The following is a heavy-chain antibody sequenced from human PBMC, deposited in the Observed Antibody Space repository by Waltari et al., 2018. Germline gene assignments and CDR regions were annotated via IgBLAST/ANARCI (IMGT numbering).Heavy chain of an antibody. V-gene: IGHV3-7*04. D-gene: IGHD3-22*01. J-gene: IGHJ4*02. Sequence: EMQLVESGGGLVRPGGSLRLSCAVSGFSFGGHWMTGVRQAPGKGLEWVAHIKEDGGEKDYVDSVKGRFIISRDNANNSLHLQMDSLRAEDTAVYYCGRVEDVGSRFRAAHYWGQGTLVTVSS. CDR2: IKEDGGEK. CDR3: GRVEDVGSRFRAAHY. CDR1: GFSFGGHW.